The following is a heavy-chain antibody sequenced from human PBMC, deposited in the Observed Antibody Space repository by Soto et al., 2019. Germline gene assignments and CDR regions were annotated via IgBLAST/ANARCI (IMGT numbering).Heavy chain of an antibody. D-gene: IGHD3-10*01. V-gene: IGHV3-74*01. J-gene: IGHJ4*02. CDR2: INNDESST. CDR1: GFTFSSYW. CDR3: ARGAYMIRRIINYYFDY. Sequence: GGSLRLSCAASGFTFSSYWMHWVRQAPGKGLVWISRINNDESSTNYEDSVRGRFTISRDNAKNTLYLQMNSLRVEDTAVYYCARGAYMIRRIINYYFDYWGQGTLVTVSS.